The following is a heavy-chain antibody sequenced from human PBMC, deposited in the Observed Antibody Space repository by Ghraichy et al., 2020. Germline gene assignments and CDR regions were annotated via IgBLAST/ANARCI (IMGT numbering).Heavy chain of an antibody. V-gene: IGHV2-5*02. Sequence: SGPTLVKPTETLTLTCTFSGFSLSGSGLGVAWIRQPPGKALEWLAFIFWDDEKRYNPSLKSRLTITKDTSGNHVVLTMANMDPEDTATYYCLHNYFLDFVRGSYEFSFDYWGQGTLVTVSS. CDR2: IFWDDEK. CDR1: GFSLSGSGLG. D-gene: IGHD2/OR15-2a*01. CDR3: LHNYFLDFVRGSYEFSFDY. J-gene: IGHJ4*02.